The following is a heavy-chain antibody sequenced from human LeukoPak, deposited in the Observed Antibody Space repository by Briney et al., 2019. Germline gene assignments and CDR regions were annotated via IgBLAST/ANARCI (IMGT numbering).Heavy chain of an antibody. V-gene: IGHV4-31*03. CDR2: VYYSGST. CDR3: ARGLGYAAWFDP. Sequence: SETLSLTCTVSGASISSGGYYWSWIRQHPGKGLEWIGYVYYSGSTYYRHNPSLQTRLAITVDTSKNQFSLNLRSLTAADTAVYYCARGLGYAAWFDPWGQGTLVTVSS. D-gene: IGHD5-12*01. CDR1: GASISSGGYY. J-gene: IGHJ5*02.